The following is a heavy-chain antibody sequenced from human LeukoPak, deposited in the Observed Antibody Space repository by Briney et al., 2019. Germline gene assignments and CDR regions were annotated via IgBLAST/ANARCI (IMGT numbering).Heavy chain of an antibody. V-gene: IGHV3-48*03. Sequence: GGSLRLSSAASGFTFCSFEMDWERQAPGKGLEWISYISSTGSTTYYADSVKGRFTSSRDNSKNTLYLQMNSLRGEGTAIYYSAKVHMSSVTHYYFDYWGQGTMVTVSS. CDR1: GFTFCSFE. D-gene: IGHD2-21*01. J-gene: IGHJ4*02. CDR2: ISSTGSTT. CDR3: AKVHMSSVTHYYFDY.